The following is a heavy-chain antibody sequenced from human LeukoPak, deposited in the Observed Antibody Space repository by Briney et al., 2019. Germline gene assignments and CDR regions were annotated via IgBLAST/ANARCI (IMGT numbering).Heavy chain of an antibody. D-gene: IGHD5-12*01. CDR3: ARGGGYSGYDATDY. CDR1: GYTFTSYA. CDR2: INAGNGNT. Sequence: ASVKVSCKASGYTFTSYAMHWVRQAPGQRLEWMGWINAGNGNTKYSQKFQGRVTITRDTSASTAYMELSSLRSEDTAVYYCARGGGYSGYDATDYWGQGTLVTVSS. V-gene: IGHV1-3*01. J-gene: IGHJ4*02.